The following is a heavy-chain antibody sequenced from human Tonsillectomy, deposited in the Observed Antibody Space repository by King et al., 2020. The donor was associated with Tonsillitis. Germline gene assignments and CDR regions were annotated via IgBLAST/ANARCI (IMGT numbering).Heavy chain of an antibody. CDR3: AREPARITIFGVVSRTDAFDI. V-gene: IGHV4-61*02. CDR2: IYTSGST. J-gene: IGHJ3*02. D-gene: IGHD3-3*01. Sequence: VQLQESGPGLVKPSQTLSLTCTVSGGSISSGSYYWSWIRQPAGKGLEWIGRIYTSGSTNYNPSLKSRVTMSVDTSKNQFSLKLSSVPAADTAVYYCAREPARITIFGVVSRTDAFDIWGQGTMVTVSS. CDR1: GGSISSGSYY.